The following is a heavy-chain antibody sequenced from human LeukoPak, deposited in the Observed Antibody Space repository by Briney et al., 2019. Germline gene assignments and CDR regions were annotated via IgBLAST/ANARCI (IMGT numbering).Heavy chain of an antibody. CDR1: GFTFSSYW. V-gene: IGHV3-7*01. CDR3: ASFLSSGYYQTWYDP. J-gene: IGHJ5*02. CDR2: IHQDGSDK. Sequence: GGSLRLSCAASGFTFSSYWMSWVRQAPGKGLEWVAKIHQDGSDKYYVDSVKGRFTISRDNAKNSLYLQMNSLRAEDTAVYYCASFLSSGYYQTWYDPWGQGTLVTVSS. D-gene: IGHD3-22*01.